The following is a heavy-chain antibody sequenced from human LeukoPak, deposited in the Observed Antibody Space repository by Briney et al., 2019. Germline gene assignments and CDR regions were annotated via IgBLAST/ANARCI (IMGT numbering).Heavy chain of an antibody. CDR1: GFRFSDFW. J-gene: IGHJ3*01. D-gene: IGHD3-10*01. V-gene: IGHV3-74*03. Sequence: GGSLRLSCGASGFRFSDFWIHWVRQVPGKGLVWVSRIKEDEIETTYADSVKGRFTISRDNAKNMVYLQMNSLRVEDTAVYYCVRGVGGSRAFDFWGQGTMVTVSS. CDR3: VRGVGGSRAFDF. CDR2: IKEDEIET.